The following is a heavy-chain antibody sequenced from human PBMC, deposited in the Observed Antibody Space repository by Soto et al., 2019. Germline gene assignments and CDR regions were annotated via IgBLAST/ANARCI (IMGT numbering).Heavy chain of an antibody. D-gene: IGHD3-16*01. V-gene: IGHV1-58*01. Sequence: SLKVSCKASGFTFTISAVQWVRQARGQRLEWIGWIVVGSGNTNYAQKFQERVTITRDMSTSTAYMELSSLRSEDTAVYYCAADRGYPSNGMDVWGQGTTVTVSS. CDR1: GFTFTISA. CDR3: AADRGYPSNGMDV. CDR2: IVVGSGNT. J-gene: IGHJ6*02.